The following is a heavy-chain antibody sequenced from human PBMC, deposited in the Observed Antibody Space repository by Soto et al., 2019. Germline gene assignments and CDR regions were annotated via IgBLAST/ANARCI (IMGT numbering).Heavy chain of an antibody. CDR2: ISGSGGST. Sequence: GGSLRLSCAASGFTFSSYAMSWVRQAPGKGLEWVSAISGSGGSTYYADSVKGRFTISRDNSKNTLYLQMNSLRAEDTAVYYCAKVGCSSTSCYWDYYYGMDVWGQGTTVTVSS. V-gene: IGHV3-23*01. J-gene: IGHJ6*02. D-gene: IGHD2-2*01. CDR3: AKVGCSSTSCYWDYYYGMDV. CDR1: GFTFSSYA.